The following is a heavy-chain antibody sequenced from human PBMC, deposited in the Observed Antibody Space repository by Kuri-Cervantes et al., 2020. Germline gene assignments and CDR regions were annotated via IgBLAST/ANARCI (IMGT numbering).Heavy chain of an antibody. CDR1: GYTFTGYY. D-gene: IGHD2-2*01. J-gene: IGHJ6*02. V-gene: IGHV1-2*02. Sequence: ASVKVSCKASGYTFTGYYMHWVRQAPGQGLEWMGWINPNSGGTNYAQKFQGRVTMTRDTSISTAYMELSSLRPEDTAVYYCARLYPIVVVPAAIYGMDVWGQGTTVTVSS. CDR2: INPNSGGT. CDR3: ARLYPIVVVPAAIYGMDV.